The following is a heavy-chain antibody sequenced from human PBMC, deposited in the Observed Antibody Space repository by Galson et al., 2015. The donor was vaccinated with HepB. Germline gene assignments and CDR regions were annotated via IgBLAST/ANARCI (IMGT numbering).Heavy chain of an antibody. Sequence: SLRLSCAASGFTFRDFAMNWVRQAPGKGLEWVSVISSGGGSTYYADSVKGRFTISRDNSKNTLHLQMHSLRAEDTALYYCAKGGWGGYFDALDGWGQGTMVTVSS. CDR2: ISSGGGST. J-gene: IGHJ3*01. CDR3: AKGGWGGYFDALDG. D-gene: IGHD3-3*01. V-gene: IGHV3-23*01. CDR1: GFTFRDFA.